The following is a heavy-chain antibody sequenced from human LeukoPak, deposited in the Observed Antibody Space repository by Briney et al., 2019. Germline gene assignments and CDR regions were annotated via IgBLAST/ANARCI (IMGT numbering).Heavy chain of an antibody. Sequence: GGSLRLSCAASGFTFSSYAMSWVRQAPGKGLEWVSGISISGGSTSYADSVKGRFTISRDNPRNTLYMETNSLRAEDTAVYYCAREGGEVYFDYWGQGTLVTVSS. CDR3: AREGGEVYFDY. J-gene: IGHJ4*02. CDR2: ISISGGST. CDR1: GFTFSSYA. D-gene: IGHD3-16*01. V-gene: IGHV3-23*01.